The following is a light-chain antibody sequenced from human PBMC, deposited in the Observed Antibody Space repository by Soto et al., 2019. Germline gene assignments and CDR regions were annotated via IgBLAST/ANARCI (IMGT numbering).Light chain of an antibody. CDR1: SSNIGNNY. V-gene: IGLV1-47*01. J-gene: IGLJ3*02. Sequence: QSVLTQTPSASGTPGQRVTISCSGSSSNIGNNYVYWYHHLPGTGPKLLIYMNDQRPSGVPDRFSGSKSGTSASLAISGLRSEDEADYYCAAWDNSLSAWVFGGGTKVTVL. CDR2: MND. CDR3: AAWDNSLSAWV.